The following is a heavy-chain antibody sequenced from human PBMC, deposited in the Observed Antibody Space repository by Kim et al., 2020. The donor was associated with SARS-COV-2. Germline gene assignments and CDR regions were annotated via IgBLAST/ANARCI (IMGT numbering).Heavy chain of an antibody. D-gene: IGHD2-21*02. CDR2: IDPVDSYT. CDR1: ESTFSTHW. V-gene: IGHV5-10-1*01. Sequence: GESLKISCKGSESTFSTHWITWVRLTPGKGLEWMGRIDPVDSYTAYNPSLQGHVTISADKSINTAYLQLTTLQASDSAIYYCVGTATTYTDFLFSLSLDPWGQGTLVTVSS. CDR3: VGTATTYTDFLFSLSLDP. J-gene: IGHJ5*02.